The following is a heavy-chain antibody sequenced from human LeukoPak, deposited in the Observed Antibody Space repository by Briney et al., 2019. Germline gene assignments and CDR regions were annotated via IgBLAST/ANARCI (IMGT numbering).Heavy chain of an antibody. J-gene: IGHJ4*02. Sequence: GGSLRLSCTASGFTFKPYAMSWVRQAPGMGLEWVSDISGDGGTINYADSVKGRFTISRDNSKNTLYLQMNSLGAEDSAVYYCAKFRPADYDSSGYYHGLYYFDYWGQGTLVTVSS. CDR2: ISGDGGTI. D-gene: IGHD3-22*01. CDR3: AKFRPADYDSSGYYHGLYYFDY. V-gene: IGHV3-23*01. CDR1: GFTFKPYA.